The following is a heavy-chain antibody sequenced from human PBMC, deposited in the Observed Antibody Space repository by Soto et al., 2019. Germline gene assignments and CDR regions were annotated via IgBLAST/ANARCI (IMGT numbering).Heavy chain of an antibody. CDR2: IYWDDDK. V-gene: IGHV2-5*02. CDR3: ARLTRGVYDSGRRWEKFDY. CDR1: GFSLSSIGMG. J-gene: IGHJ4*02. Sequence: QITVKESGLTLVKPTETLTLTCTFSGFSLSSIGMGVGWIRQPPGKALEWLALIYWDDDKRYSPSLSSRLTITKDPSKNAVDLTMTNMDPVDTATYYCARLTRGVYDSGRRWEKFDYWCQGTLVTVSS. D-gene: IGHD5-12*01.